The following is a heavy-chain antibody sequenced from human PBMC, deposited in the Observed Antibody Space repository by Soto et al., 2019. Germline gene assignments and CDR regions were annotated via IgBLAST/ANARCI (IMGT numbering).Heavy chain of an antibody. CDR2: SLPIFATA. CDR1: GGTFSTYS. Sequence: QVQLVQSGTEVKKPGSSVKVSCKASGGTFSTYSISWVRQAPGQGLEWMGGSLPIFATAQYAQNFQGRVTITADESTSTAYLELSSLRSDDTAVYYCAPGGRYPKSSYYYGMDVWGQGTTVTVSS. CDR3: APGGRYPKSSYYYGMDV. J-gene: IGHJ6*02. V-gene: IGHV1-69*01. D-gene: IGHD1-20*01.